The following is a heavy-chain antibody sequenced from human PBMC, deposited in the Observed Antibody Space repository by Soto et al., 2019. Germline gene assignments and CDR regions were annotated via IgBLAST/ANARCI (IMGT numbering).Heavy chain of an antibody. Sequence: EVQLVESGGGLVQPGVSLRLSCAASGFTFSTYSMNWVRQAPGKGLEWISYITKSSRTIYYADSVKGRFTISRDNAKNALCQQMNSLRAEDTAVYYCTRDHGYGYGMDVWGQGTTVTVSS. D-gene: IGHD5-12*01. CDR2: ITKSSRTI. V-gene: IGHV3-48*01. J-gene: IGHJ6*02. CDR3: TRDHGYGYGMDV. CDR1: GFTFSTYS.